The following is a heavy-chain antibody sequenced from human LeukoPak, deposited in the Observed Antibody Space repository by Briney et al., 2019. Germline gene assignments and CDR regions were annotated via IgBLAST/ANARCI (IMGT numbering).Heavy chain of an antibody. CDR3: VRDTKDY. CDR2: TNWDGGRT. J-gene: IGHJ4*02. Sequence: GGSLRLSCAASGFTFDDYAMSWVRQTPGKGLEWVSGTNWDGGRTGYADSVKGRFTISRDNAKNSLYLQLNSLRADDTAIYYCVRDTKDYWGQGTLVTVSS. V-gene: IGHV3-20*04. D-gene: IGHD2-8*01. CDR1: GFTFDDYA.